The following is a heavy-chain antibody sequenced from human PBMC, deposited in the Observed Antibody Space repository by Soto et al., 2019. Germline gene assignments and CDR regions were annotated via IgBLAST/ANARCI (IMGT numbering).Heavy chain of an antibody. CDR2: IGTAGDT. J-gene: IGHJ6*02. CDR1: GFTFSSYD. D-gene: IGHD6-13*01. CDR3: ARELRVAAAGTYYYYGMDV. V-gene: IGHV3-13*01. Sequence: GGSLRLSCAASGFTFSSYDMHWVRQATGKGLEWVSAIGTAGDTYYPGSVKGGFTISRENAKNSLYLQMNSLRAGDTAVYYCARELRVAAAGTYYYYGMDVWGQGTTVTVSS.